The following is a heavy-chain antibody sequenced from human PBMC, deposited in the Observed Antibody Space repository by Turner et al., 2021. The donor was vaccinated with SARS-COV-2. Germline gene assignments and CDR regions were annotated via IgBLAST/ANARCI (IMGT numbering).Heavy chain of an antibody. CDR2: ISYDGSNK. D-gene: IGHD2-8*02. CDR3: AKAAGGGFYYYYMDV. J-gene: IGHJ6*03. CDR1: GFTFSSYG. Sequence: QVQLVESGGGVVQSGRSLRLSCAASGFTFSSYGMHWVRQAPGKGLEWVAVISYDGSNKYYADSVKGRFTISRDNSKNTLYLQMNSLRAEDTAVYYCAKAAGGGFYYYYMDVWGKGTTVTFSS. V-gene: IGHV3-30*18.